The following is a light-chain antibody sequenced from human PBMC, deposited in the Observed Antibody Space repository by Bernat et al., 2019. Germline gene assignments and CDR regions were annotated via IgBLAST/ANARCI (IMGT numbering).Light chain of an antibody. CDR3: QVYGNSPPAYT. CDR2: ATS. V-gene: IGKV3-20*01. Sequence: EIVLTQSPGTLSLSPGETATLSCRASQSVSSSYLAWYQQKPGQAPRLLMYATSSRATGIPDRFSGSVSGTDFTLTISRLEPEDFAVYYCQVYGNSPPAYTFRQGTKLEIQ. CDR1: QSVSSSY. J-gene: IGKJ2*01.